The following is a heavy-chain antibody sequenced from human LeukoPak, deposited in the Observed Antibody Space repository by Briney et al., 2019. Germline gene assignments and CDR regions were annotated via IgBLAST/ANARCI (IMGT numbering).Heavy chain of an antibody. CDR1: GFTFSSYG. CDR2: ISGSGGST. Sequence: GGSLRLSCAASGFTFSSYGMSWVRQAPGKGLEWVSAISGSGGSTYYADSVKGRFTISRDNSKNTLYLQMNSLRAEDTAVYYCAKRGGSSGSSGYYFDNWGQGTLVTVSS. CDR3: AKRGGSSGSSGYYFDN. J-gene: IGHJ4*02. V-gene: IGHV3-23*01. D-gene: IGHD1-26*01.